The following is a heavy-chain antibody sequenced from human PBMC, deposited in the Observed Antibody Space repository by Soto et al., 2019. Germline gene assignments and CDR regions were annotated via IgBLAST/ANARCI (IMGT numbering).Heavy chain of an antibody. CDR1: GCTFSIYA. CDR3: ARDREAARPGWFDP. J-gene: IGHJ5*02. D-gene: IGHD6-6*01. Sequence: APVKVSCKAPGCTFSIYAINWVRQAPGQGPEWMGWISAYNGNTNYAQKFQGRVTMTTDTPTSTAYMELRGLRFDDTAVYYCARDREAARPGWFDPCGQGTLVTVSS. V-gene: IGHV1-18*01. CDR2: ISAYNGNT.